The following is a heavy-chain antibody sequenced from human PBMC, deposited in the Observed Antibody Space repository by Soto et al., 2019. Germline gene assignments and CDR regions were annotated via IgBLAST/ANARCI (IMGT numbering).Heavy chain of an antibody. V-gene: IGHV3-21*01. J-gene: IGHJ4*02. CDR2: ISSSSSYI. D-gene: IGHD6-13*01. CDR3: ASWRGYSSSWYMDY. Sequence: EVQLVESGGGLVKLGGSLRLSCAASGFTFSSYSMNWVRQAPGKGLEWVSSISSSSSYIYYADSVKGRFTISRDNAKNSLYLQMNSLRAEDTAVYYCASWRGYSSSWYMDYWGQGTLVTVSS. CDR1: GFTFSSYS.